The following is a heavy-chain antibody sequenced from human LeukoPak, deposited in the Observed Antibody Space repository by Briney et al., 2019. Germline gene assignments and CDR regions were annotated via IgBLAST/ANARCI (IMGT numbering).Heavy chain of an antibody. CDR2: ISSNGDNT. D-gene: IGHD3-10*02. CDR3: ARDLVRGVIAGVPGY. J-gene: IGHJ4*02. Sequence: GGSLRLSCAASGFTFSSYAMHWVRQAPGKGLEYVSAISSNGDNTYYANSVKGRFTISRDNSKNTLYLQMASLRGEDTAVYYCARDLVRGVIAGVPGYWGQGTLVTVSS. CDR1: GFTFSSYA. V-gene: IGHV3-64*01.